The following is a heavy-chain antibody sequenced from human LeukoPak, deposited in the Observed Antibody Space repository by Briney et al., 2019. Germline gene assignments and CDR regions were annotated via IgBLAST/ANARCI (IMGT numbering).Heavy chain of an antibody. D-gene: IGHD3-3*01. CDR3: VRPFNPFGVVINDY. CDR2: IHYSGST. J-gene: IGHJ4*02. CDR1: GASISSTSFC. Sequence: KASETLSLTCTVSGASISSTSFCWGWIRQPPGKGLEWIGSIHYSGSTYYNPSLKSRVTISVDTSENQFSLNLSSVTAADTAVYYCVRPFNPFGVVINDYWGQGTLVTVSS. V-gene: IGHV4-39*01.